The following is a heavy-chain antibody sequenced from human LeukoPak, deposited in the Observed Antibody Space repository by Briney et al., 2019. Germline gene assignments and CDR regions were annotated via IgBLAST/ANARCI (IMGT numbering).Heavy chain of an antibody. Sequence: ASVKVSCKASGYTLTSYGISWVQQAPGQGLEWMGWISAYNGNTNYAQKLQGRVTMTTDTSTSTAYMELRSLRSDDTAVYYCARDLRGRYYYMDVWGKGTTVTVSS. J-gene: IGHJ6*03. CDR1: GYTLTSYG. CDR3: ARDLRGRYYYMDV. D-gene: IGHD1-26*01. CDR2: ISAYNGNT. V-gene: IGHV1-18*01.